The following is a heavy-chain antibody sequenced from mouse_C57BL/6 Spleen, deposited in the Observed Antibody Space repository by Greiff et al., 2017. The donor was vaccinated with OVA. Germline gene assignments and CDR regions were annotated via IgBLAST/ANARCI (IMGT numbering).Heavy chain of an antibody. D-gene: IGHD1-1*01. V-gene: IGHV14-3*01. CDR2: IDPANGTT. Sequence: VQLQQSVAELVRPGASVKLSCTASGFNIKNTYMHWVKQRPEQGLEWIGRIDPANGTTKYAPKFQGKATITADTSSNTAYLQLSSLTSEDTAIYYCARGYYGSSPWFAYWGQGTLVTVSA. CDR3: ARGYYGSSPWFAY. J-gene: IGHJ3*01. CDR1: GFNIKNTY.